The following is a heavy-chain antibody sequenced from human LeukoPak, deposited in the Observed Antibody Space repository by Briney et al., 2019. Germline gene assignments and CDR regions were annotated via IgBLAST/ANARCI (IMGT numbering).Heavy chain of an antibody. D-gene: IGHD3-22*01. Sequence: SETLSLTCAVYGGSFSGYYWSWIRQPPGKGLEWIGYIYYSGSTNYNPSLKSRVTISVDTSKNQFSLKLSSVTAADTAVYYCARGVTMIPLGYWGQGTLVTVSS. CDR3: ARGVTMIPLGY. V-gene: IGHV4-59*12. CDR1: GGSFSGYY. CDR2: IYYSGST. J-gene: IGHJ4*02.